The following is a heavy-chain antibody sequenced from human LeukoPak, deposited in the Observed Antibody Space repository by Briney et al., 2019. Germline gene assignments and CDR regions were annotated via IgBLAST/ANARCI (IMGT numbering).Heavy chain of an antibody. V-gene: IGHV4-30-4*01. D-gene: IGHD3-10*01. Sequence: PSETLSLTCTVSGGSISSGDYYWSWIRQPPGKGLELIGYIYYSGSTYYNPALKSRVNISVDTSKNKFSLKLSSVTAEERAVYYCARGRGPYYYGSGSYLHDYWGQGTLVTVSP. CDR3: ARGRGPYYYGSGSYLHDY. CDR2: IYYSGST. CDR1: GGSISSGDYY. J-gene: IGHJ4*02.